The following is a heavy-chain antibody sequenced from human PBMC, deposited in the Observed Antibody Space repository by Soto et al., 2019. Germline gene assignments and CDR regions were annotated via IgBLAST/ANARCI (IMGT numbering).Heavy chain of an antibody. Sequence: DTLSLTCTVSGGSISSYYWSWIRQPPGKGLEWIGYIYYSGSTNYNPSLKSRVTISVDTSKNQFSLKLSSATAADTAVYYCARGAEQWLAKYYYYGMDVWGQGTTVTVSS. CDR1: GGSISSYY. CDR3: ARGAEQWLAKYYYYGMDV. J-gene: IGHJ6*02. D-gene: IGHD6-19*01. CDR2: IYYSGST. V-gene: IGHV4-59*07.